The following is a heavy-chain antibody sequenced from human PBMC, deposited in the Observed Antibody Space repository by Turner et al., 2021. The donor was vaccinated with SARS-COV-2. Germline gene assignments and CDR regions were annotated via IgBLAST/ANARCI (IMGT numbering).Heavy chain of an antibody. J-gene: IGHJ4*02. V-gene: IGHV3-53*01. CDR1: GFTVSSNY. CDR2: IYSGGSR. CDR3: ARDLGGLRLDY. D-gene: IGHD2-15*01. Sequence: VQLVEAGGGLIQPGGSLRLSCAASGFTVSSNYMSWVRQVPGKGGEWVSVIYSGGSRFYADSVKGRFTISRDNSKNTLYLKMNSLRAEDTAVYYCARDLGGLRLDYWGQGTLVTVSS.